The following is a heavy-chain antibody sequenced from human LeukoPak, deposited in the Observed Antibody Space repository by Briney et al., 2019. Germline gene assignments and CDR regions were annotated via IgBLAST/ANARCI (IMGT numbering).Heavy chain of an antibody. CDR2: IWYDGSNK. CDR1: GFTFSSYG. D-gene: IGHD6-6*01. CDR3: ARELHSSSGDFDI. J-gene: IGHJ3*02. Sequence: PGRSLRLSCAASGFTFSSYGMHWVRQAPGKGLEWVAVIWYDGSNKYYADSVKGRFTISRDNSKNTLYLQMNSLRAEDTAVYYCARELHSSSGDFDIWGQGTMVTVSS. V-gene: IGHV3-33*01.